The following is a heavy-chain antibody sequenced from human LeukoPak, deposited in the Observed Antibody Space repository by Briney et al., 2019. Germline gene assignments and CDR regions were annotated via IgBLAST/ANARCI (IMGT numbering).Heavy chain of an antibody. V-gene: IGHV3-30*18. CDR2: ISDDGTNK. D-gene: IGHD6-6*01. Sequence: GGSLRLSCAASGFTFSSYDMHWVRQAPGKGLEWVARISDDGTNKYYVDSVKGRVTISRDNSKNTLFLQMNSLRAEDTAVYCCAKDSSSSNYYYGMDVWGQGTTVTVSS. CDR1: GFTFSSYD. CDR3: AKDSSSSNYYYGMDV. J-gene: IGHJ6*02.